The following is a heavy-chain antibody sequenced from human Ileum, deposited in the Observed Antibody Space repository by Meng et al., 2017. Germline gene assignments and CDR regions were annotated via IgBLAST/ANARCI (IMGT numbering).Heavy chain of an antibody. Sequence: QVQLVQSGAEVKKPVASVKVACKASGYTFTGYYMHWVRQAPGQGLEWMGRINPHSGGTNYAQKFQGRVTLTRDTSISTAYMELSRLRSDDTALYYCARDEGSTDSFDIWGQGTLVTVSS. CDR3: ARDEGSTDSFDI. V-gene: IGHV1-2*06. CDR2: INPHSGGT. D-gene: IGHD2-2*01. J-gene: IGHJ3*02. CDR1: GYTFTGYY.